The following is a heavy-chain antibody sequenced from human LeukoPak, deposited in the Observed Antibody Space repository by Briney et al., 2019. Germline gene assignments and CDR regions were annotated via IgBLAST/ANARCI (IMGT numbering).Heavy chain of an antibody. CDR2: INPNSGGT. CDR3: ATTQNYYGSGSFDY. Sequence: ASVKVSCKASGYTFTGYYMHWVRRAPGQGLKWMGWINPNSGGTNYAQKFQGRVTITRDTSISTAYMELSSLRSEDTAVYYCATTQNYYGSGSFDYWGQGTLVTVSS. CDR1: GYTFTGYY. V-gene: IGHV1-2*02. D-gene: IGHD3-10*01. J-gene: IGHJ4*02.